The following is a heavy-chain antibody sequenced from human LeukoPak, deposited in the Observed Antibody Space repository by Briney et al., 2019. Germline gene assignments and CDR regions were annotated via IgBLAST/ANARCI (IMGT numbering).Heavy chain of an antibody. CDR1: GGSLISSYY. J-gene: IGHJ6*03. CDR3: ARAPNTGNDYYYHWDV. Sequence: PSETLSLTCTVSGGSLISSYYWSWIRQPPGRGLEWIGYTYHSWSTNYNPSLSSRVTISVDTSKKQFSLKLRSVADADTDVYYCARAPNTGNDYYYHWDVWGKGTTVTVSS. D-gene: IGHD1-14*01. CDR2: TYHSWST. V-gene: IGHV4-59*01.